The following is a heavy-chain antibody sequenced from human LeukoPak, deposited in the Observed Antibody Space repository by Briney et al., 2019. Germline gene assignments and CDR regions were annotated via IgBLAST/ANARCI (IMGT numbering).Heavy chain of an antibody. Sequence: GGSLRLSCAASGFTFSSYGMHWVRQAPGKGLEWVAVISYDGSNKYYADSVKGRSTISRDNSKNTLYLQMNSLRAEDTAVYYCAKGRGRSAYYFDYWGQGTLVTVSS. CDR2: ISYDGSNK. CDR3: AKGRGRSAYYFDY. J-gene: IGHJ4*02. V-gene: IGHV3-30*18. D-gene: IGHD3-16*01. CDR1: GFTFSSYG.